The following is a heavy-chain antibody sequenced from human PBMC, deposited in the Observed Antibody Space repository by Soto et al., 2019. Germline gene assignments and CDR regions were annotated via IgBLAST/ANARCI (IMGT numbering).Heavy chain of an antibody. J-gene: IGHJ3*02. D-gene: IGHD3-22*01. CDR2: ISGSGGST. Sequence: PGGSLRLSCAASGFTFSSYAMSWVRQAPGKGLEWVSAISGSGGSTYYADSVKGRFTISRDNSKNTLYLQMNSLRAEDTAVYYCAKDDLNYYDSSGYYHPDAFDIWGQGTMVTVSS. V-gene: IGHV3-23*01. CDR1: GFTFSSYA. CDR3: AKDDLNYYDSSGYYHPDAFDI.